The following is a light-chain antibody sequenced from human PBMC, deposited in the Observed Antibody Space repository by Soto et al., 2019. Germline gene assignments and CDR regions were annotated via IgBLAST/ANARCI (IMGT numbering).Light chain of an antibody. CDR2: DAS. Sequence: EIVLTQSPVTLSLSPGERATLSCRASQSVSSYLAWYQQKPGQAPRLLIYDASNRATGIPARFSGSGSGTDFTLTISSLEPEDFAVYYCQQYNSYSLTFGGGTKVDIK. V-gene: IGKV3-11*01. CDR1: QSVSSY. J-gene: IGKJ4*01. CDR3: QQYNSYSLT.